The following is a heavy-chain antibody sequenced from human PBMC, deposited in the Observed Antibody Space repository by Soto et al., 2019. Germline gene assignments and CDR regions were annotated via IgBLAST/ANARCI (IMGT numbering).Heavy chain of an antibody. Sequence: SVKVSCKASGGTFSSYAISWVRQAPGQGLEWMGGIIPLFGTSNYAQKFQGRVTITADESTTTAYMELSSLRSSDTAIYYCAREVNNYDSSGYYPPRMDVWGQGTTVTVS. CDR3: AREVNNYDSSGYYPPRMDV. J-gene: IGHJ6*02. CDR1: GGTFSSYA. CDR2: IIPLFGTS. D-gene: IGHD3-22*01. V-gene: IGHV1-69*13.